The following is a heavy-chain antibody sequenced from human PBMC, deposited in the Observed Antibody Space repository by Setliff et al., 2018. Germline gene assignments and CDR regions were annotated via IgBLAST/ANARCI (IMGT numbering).Heavy chain of an antibody. D-gene: IGHD6-13*01. CDR3: AREGYSSLIGWFDP. V-gene: IGHV4-61*02. J-gene: IGHJ5*02. CDR1: GGSISSGSYY. Sequence: SETLSLTCTVSGGSISSGSYYWSWIRQPAGKGLEWIGRIYTGGSTNYKPSLKSRVTISVDTSKNQFSLKLSSVTAADTAVYYCAREGYSSLIGWFDPWGQGTLVTVSS. CDR2: IYTGGST.